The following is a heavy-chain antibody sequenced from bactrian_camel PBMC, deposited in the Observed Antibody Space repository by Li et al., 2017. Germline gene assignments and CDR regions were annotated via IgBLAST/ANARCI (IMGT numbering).Heavy chain of an antibody. V-gene: IGHV3-3*01. J-gene: IGHJ4*01. CDR2: ISIDGGAS. Sequence: HVQLVESGGGSVQAGGSLRLSSAASGVTIKRLSMAWFRQNPGKERDMVAIISIDGGASVYGDSVKDRFTISRDSAKNTVYLQMNSLKVEDTAMYFCAAVCSSPWHYNYWGQGTQVTVS. CDR1: GVTIKRLS. D-gene: IGHD7*01. CDR3: AAVCSSPWHYNY.